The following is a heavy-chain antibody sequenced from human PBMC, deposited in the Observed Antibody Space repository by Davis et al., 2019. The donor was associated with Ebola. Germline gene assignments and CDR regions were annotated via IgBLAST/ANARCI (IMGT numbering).Heavy chain of an antibody. CDR2: IVVGSGNT. CDR3: ARSRTVTTGEFGF. V-gene: IGHV1-58*02. D-gene: IGHD4-17*01. J-gene: IGHJ5*01. Sequence: SVKVSCKASGFTFTSSAMQWVRQARGQRLEWIGWIVVGSGNTNYAQKFQGRVTMTRNTSINTAYMELSSLRSEDTAVYYCARSRTVTTGEFGFWGQGALVTVSS. CDR1: GFTFTSSA.